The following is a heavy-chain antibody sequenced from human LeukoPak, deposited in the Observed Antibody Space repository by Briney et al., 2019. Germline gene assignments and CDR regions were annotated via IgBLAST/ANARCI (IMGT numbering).Heavy chain of an antibody. CDR2: ISAYNGNT. J-gene: IGHJ6*02. V-gene: IGHV1-18*01. Sequence: ASVKVSCKASGYTFTSYGISWVRQAPGQGLEWMGWISAYNGNTNYAQKLQGRVTMTTDTSTSTAYMELRSLRSDDTAVYYCAADRIPDYDFWSGYPSPYGMDVWGQGTTVTVSS. CDR1: GYTFTSYG. D-gene: IGHD3-3*01. CDR3: AADRIPDYDFWSGYPSPYGMDV.